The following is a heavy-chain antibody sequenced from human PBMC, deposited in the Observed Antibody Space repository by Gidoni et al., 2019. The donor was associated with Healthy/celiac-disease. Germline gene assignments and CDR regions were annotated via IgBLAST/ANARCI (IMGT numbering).Heavy chain of an antibody. J-gene: IGHJ4*02. D-gene: IGHD3-10*01. CDR3: ASSYGSGSYYNS. CDR1: GGSISSYY. Sequence: QVQLQESGPGLVKPSETLSLPCTVSGGSISSYYWSWIRQPPGKGLEWIGYIYYSGSTNYNPSLKSRVTISVDTSKNQFSLKLSSVTAADTAVYYCASSYGSGSYYNSWGQGTLVTVSS. CDR2: IYYSGST. V-gene: IGHV4-59*01.